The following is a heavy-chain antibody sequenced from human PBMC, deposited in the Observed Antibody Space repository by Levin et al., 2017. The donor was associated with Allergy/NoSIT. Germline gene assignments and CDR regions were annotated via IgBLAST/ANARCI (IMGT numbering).Heavy chain of an antibody. CDR1: GLTFSAYA. CDR3: TRDRSGDFVDYSYNFGMGV. J-gene: IGHJ6*02. D-gene: IGHD2-21*02. CDR2: ISVSGSST. V-gene: IGHV3-23*01. Sequence: GESLKISCGASGLTFSAYAMSWVRQAPGKGLEWVSSISVSGSSTYYADSVKGRFTISRDNSKNTLYLQMNNLRAEDTALYYCTRDRSGDFVDYSYNFGMGVWGHGTTVTVSS.